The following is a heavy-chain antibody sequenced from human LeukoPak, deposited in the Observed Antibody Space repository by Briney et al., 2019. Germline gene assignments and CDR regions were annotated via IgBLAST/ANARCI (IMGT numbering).Heavy chain of an antibody. Sequence: SETLSLTCAVYGGSFSGYYWSWIRQPPGKGLEWIGEINHSGSTNYNPSLKSRVTISVDTSKNQFSLKLSSVTAADTAVYYCARWGNVDTAMPKFDYWGQGTLVTVSS. CDR1: GGSFSGYY. D-gene: IGHD5-18*01. CDR3: ARWGNVDTAMPKFDY. V-gene: IGHV4-34*01. J-gene: IGHJ4*02. CDR2: INHSGST.